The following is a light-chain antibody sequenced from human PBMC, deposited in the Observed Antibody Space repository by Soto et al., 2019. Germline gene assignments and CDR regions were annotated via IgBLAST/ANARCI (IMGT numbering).Light chain of an antibody. V-gene: IGKV3-15*01. CDR3: QRYNNWPLT. Sequence: IVMTQSPSTLSVSPGEISTLSCRASQSVSSYLAWYQQKPGQAPRLLIYGASTRATGIPARFSGSRSGPEFTLTINSLQSEDFAIYYCQRYNNWPLTFGGGTKVDIK. CDR1: QSVSSY. J-gene: IGKJ4*01. CDR2: GAS.